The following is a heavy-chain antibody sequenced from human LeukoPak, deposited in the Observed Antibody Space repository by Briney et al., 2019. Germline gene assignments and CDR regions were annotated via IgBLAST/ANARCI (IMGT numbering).Heavy chain of an antibody. CDR1: GFTFSSYA. CDR2: ISYDGSNK. Sequence: GGSLRLSCAASGFTFSSYAMHWVRQAPGKGLEWVAVISYDGSNKYYADSVKGRFTISRDNSKNTLYLQMNSLRAEDTAVYYCARERRYDEYYYYGMDVWGQGTTVTVS. V-gene: IGHV3-30-3*01. CDR3: ARERRYDEYYYYGMDV. D-gene: IGHD3-3*01. J-gene: IGHJ6*02.